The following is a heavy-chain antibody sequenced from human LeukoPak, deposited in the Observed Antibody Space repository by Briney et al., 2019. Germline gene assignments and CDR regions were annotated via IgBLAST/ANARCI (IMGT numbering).Heavy chain of an antibody. CDR2: ISYDGSSK. CDR1: GFTFSNYP. CDR3: ARQATEWNFDY. J-gene: IGHJ4*02. D-gene: IGHD3-3*01. V-gene: IGHV3-30-3*01. Sequence: HPGGSLRLSCAASGFTFSNYPMHWVRQAPGKGLEWVAVISYDGSSKYYADSVKGRFTISRDNSKNTLYLQMNSLRAEDTAMYYCARQATEWNFDYWGQGTLVTVSS.